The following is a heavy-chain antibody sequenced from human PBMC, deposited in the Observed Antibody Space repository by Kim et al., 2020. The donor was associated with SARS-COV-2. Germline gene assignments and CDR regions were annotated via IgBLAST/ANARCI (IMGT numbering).Heavy chain of an antibody. CDR3: ARVALEWLLFDY. Sequence: SETLSLTCTVSGGSVSSGSYYWSWIRQPPGKGLEWIGYIYYSGSTNYNPSLKSRVTISVDTSKNQFSLKLSSVTAADTAVYYCARVALEWLLFDYWGQGTLVAVSS. CDR1: GGSVSSGSYY. D-gene: IGHD3-3*01. J-gene: IGHJ4*02. V-gene: IGHV4-61*01. CDR2: IYYSGST.